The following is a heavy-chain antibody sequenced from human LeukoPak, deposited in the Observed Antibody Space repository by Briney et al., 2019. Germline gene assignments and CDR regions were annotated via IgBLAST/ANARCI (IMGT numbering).Heavy chain of an antibody. CDR2: INSDGSST. Sequence: GGSLRLSGAASGFTFSSYWMHWVRQAPGKGLVWVSRINSDGSSTSYADSVKGRFTISRDNAKNTLYLLMNSLRAEDTAVYYCARGQQSGSYFYYGLDVWGQGTTVTVSS. J-gene: IGHJ6*02. CDR1: GFTFSSYW. V-gene: IGHV3-74*01. CDR3: ARGQQSGSYFYYGLDV. D-gene: IGHD1-26*01.